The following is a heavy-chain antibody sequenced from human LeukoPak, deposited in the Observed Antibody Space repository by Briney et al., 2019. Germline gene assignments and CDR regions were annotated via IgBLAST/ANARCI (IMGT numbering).Heavy chain of an antibody. CDR2: ISSDSGII. J-gene: IGHJ4*02. V-gene: IGHV3-48*01. D-gene: IGHD3-10*01. CDR3: ARNYSPFDY. Sequence: PGGSLRLSCAASGFTFSVYSMNWVRQAPGKGLEWVSYISSDSGIIYYADSVKGRFTISRDNAKNSPYLQMDNLRAADTAVYYCARNYSPFDYWGQGTLVTVSS. CDR1: GFTFSVYS.